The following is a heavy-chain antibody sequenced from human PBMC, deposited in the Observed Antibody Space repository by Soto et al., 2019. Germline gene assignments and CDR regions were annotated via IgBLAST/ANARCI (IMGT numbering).Heavy chain of an antibody. V-gene: IGHV1-69*13. J-gene: IGHJ4*02. D-gene: IGHD6-13*01. CDR1: GGTFSSYA. CDR2: IIPIFGTA. CDR3: ARTPPLSSSHHAELDY. Sequence: SVKVSCKASGGTFSSYAISWVRQAPGQGLEWMGGIIPIFGTANYAQKFQGRVTITADESTSTAYMELSSLRSEDTAVYYCARTPPLSSSHHAELDYWGQGTLVTVSS.